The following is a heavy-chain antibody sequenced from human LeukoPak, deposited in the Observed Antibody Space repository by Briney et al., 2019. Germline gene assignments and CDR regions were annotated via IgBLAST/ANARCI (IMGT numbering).Heavy chain of an antibody. Sequence: GGSLRLSCAASGCTFDDYAMHWVRQAPGKGLEWVSGISWNSGSIGYADSVKGRFTISRDNAKNSLYLQMNSLRAEDTALYYCARTRLVTTNWFDPWGQGTLVTVSS. D-gene: IGHD3-9*01. J-gene: IGHJ5*02. CDR3: ARTRLVTTNWFDP. V-gene: IGHV3-9*01. CDR2: ISWNSGSI. CDR1: GCTFDDYA.